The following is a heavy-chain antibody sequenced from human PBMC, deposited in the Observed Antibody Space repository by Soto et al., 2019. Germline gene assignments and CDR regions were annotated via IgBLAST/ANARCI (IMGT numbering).Heavy chain of an antibody. CDR2: ISSSSSYI. CDR1: GFTFSSYS. D-gene: IGHD4-17*01. J-gene: IGHJ5*02. V-gene: IGHV3-21*01. CDR3: ARALHGDPPENWFDP. Sequence: EVQLVESGGGLVKPGGSLRLSCAASGFTFSSYSMNWVRQAPGKGLEWVSSISSSSSYIYYADSVKGRFTISSDNAKKSLYLQMNSLRAEDTAVYYCARALHGDPPENWFDPWGQGTLVTVSS.